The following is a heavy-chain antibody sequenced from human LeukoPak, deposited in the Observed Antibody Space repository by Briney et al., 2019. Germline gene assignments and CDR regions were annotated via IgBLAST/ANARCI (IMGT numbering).Heavy chain of an antibody. J-gene: IGHJ4*02. CDR2: IYYSGST. D-gene: IGHD1-7*01. Sequence: SETLSLTCTVSGGSISSGDYYWSWIRQPPGKGLEWIGYIYYSGSTYYNPSLKSRVTISVDTSKNQFSLRLNSVTAADTAVYYCARGLELDYWGQGTLVTVSS. CDR1: GGSISSGDYY. V-gene: IGHV4-30-4*01. CDR3: ARGLELDY.